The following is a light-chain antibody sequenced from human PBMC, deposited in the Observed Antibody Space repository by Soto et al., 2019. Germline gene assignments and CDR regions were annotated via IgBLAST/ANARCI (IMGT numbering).Light chain of an antibody. CDR1: QSVSSY. J-gene: IGKJ4*01. V-gene: IGKV3-11*01. Sequence: EIVLTQSPATLSLSPGERATLSCRASQSVSSYLAWYQQKPGQAPRLLIYDASNRATGIPARFSGSGSGTDFTLTISSLEREDFAVYYCQQRSNVFGGGTKVEIK. CDR3: QQRSNV. CDR2: DAS.